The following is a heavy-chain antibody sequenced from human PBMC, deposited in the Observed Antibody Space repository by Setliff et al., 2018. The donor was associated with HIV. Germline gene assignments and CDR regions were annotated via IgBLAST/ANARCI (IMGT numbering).Heavy chain of an antibody. J-gene: IGHJ4*02. CDR1: GGSVSNYY. CDR2: INTSGST. D-gene: IGHD3-22*01. Sequence: PSETLSLTCTVSGGSVSNYYWTWIRQSAGKGLEWIGHINTSGSTKYNPSLKSRLTMSVDSSGNQFSLTLTSVTAADTAVYYCARVYDSSGYYYDRIFDYWGQGTLVTVSS. CDR3: ARVYDSSGYYYDRIFDY. V-gene: IGHV4-4*07.